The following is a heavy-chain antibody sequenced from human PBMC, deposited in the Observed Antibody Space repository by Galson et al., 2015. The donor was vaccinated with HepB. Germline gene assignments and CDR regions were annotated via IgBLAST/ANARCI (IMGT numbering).Heavy chain of an antibody. D-gene: IGHD6-19*01. CDR2: SSTGGSTI. J-gene: IGHJ6*02. V-gene: IGHV3-48*03. CDR3: AREGPFSSGDFDFYYGMDV. Sequence: SLRLSCAASGFTFSTYDMNWVRQAPGKGLEWVSYSSTGGSTIYYADSVKGRFTISRDNAKNSLYLQMNSLRAEDTAVYYCAREGPFSSGDFDFYYGMDVWGQGTTVTVSS. CDR1: GFTFSTYD.